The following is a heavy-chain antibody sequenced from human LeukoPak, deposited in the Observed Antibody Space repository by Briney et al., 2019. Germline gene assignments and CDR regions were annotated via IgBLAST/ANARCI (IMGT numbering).Heavy chain of an antibody. D-gene: IGHD6-13*01. V-gene: IGHV3-30*18. J-gene: IGHJ5*02. CDR1: GFTFSSYG. Sequence: GGSLRLSCAASGFTFSSYGMHWVRQAPGKGLEWVAVISYDGSNKYYADSVKGRFTISRDNSKNTLYLQMNGLRAEDTAVYYCAKSWSAIAAAGIGWFDPWGQGTLVTVSS. CDR3: AKSWSAIAAAGIGWFDP. CDR2: ISYDGSNK.